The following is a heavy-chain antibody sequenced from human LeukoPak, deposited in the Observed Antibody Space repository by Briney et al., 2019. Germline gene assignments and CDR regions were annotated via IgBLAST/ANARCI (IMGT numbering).Heavy chain of an antibody. CDR3: ARFVSGGSTTLWYFDL. CDR1: GGSISSNSYY. J-gene: IGHJ2*01. CDR2: IYYSGST. Sequence: SETLSLTCAVSGGSISSNSYYWGRIRQPPGKGLEWIGSIYYSGSTYYNPSLKSRVTISVDTSKNQFSLKLSSVTAADTAVYYCARFVSGGSTTLWYFDLWGRGTLVTVSS. D-gene: IGHD2-15*01. V-gene: IGHV4-39*07.